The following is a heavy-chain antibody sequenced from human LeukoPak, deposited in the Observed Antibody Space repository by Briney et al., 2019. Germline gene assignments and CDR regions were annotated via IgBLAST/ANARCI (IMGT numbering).Heavy chain of an antibody. Sequence: PGGSLRLSCAASGFTFSSYAMHWVRQAPGKGLEWVAVISYDGSNKYYADSVKGRFTISRDNSKNTLYLQMNSLRAEDTAVYYCARVHSSSSFAMQNWGQGTLVTVSS. V-gene: IGHV3-30-3*01. J-gene: IGHJ4*02. CDR3: ARVHSSSSFAMQN. CDR2: ISYDGSNK. CDR1: GFTFSSYA. D-gene: IGHD6-6*01.